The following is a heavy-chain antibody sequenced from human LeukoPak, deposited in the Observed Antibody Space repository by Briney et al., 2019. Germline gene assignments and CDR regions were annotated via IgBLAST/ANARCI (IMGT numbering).Heavy chain of an antibody. CDR2: IYSGGST. Sequence: GGSLRLSCAASEFSVGSNYMTWVRQAPGKGLEWVSLIYSGGSTYYADSVKGRFTISRDNSKNTLYLQMNSLRAEDTAVYYCAKARDTAMRVYFDYWGQGTLVTVSS. J-gene: IGHJ4*02. CDR3: AKARDTAMRVYFDY. D-gene: IGHD5-18*01. CDR1: EFSVGSNY. V-gene: IGHV3-66*01.